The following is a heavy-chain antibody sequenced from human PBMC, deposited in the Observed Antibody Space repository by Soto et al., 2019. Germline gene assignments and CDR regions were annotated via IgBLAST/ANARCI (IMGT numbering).Heavy chain of an antibody. CDR3: AKEGSSGYYFFDC. CDR2: ITNSGGGT. CDR1: GFTFSSYA. J-gene: IGHJ4*02. V-gene: IGHV3-23*01. Sequence: QAGGSLRLSCAASGFTFSSYAMSWVRQAPGKGLEWVSTITNSGGGTYYGDSVRGRSTISRDISKSTLYLQMNSLRAEDTAIYYCAKEGSSGYYFFDCWGQGTLVTVSS. D-gene: IGHD5-12*01.